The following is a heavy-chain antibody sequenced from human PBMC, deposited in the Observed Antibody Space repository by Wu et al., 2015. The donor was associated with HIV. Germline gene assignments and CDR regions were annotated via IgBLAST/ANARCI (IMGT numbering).Heavy chain of an antibody. CDR1: GVSFTHFA. J-gene: IGHJ4*02. CDR2: TIPHFGVI. CDR3: VGRQKYNPGNVGKFDF. V-gene: IGHV1-69*13. Sequence: QVQLVQSGAEVKKPGASIRVSCKASGVSFTHFAVNWVRQAPGKRLEWVGGTIPHFGVINPAQKLKDRLRLTADASTTTVYMELSGLEFADTAVYYCVGRQKYNPGNVGKFDFWGQGTLVTVSS. D-gene: IGHD1-14*01.